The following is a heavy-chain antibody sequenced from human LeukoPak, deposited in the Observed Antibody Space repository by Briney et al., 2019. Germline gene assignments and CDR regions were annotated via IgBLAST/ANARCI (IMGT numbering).Heavy chain of an antibody. V-gene: IGHV3-7*01. CDR3: AKGRGMDV. Sequence: GGSLRLSCAASGFSFSNYWMSWVHQAPGKGLEWVANIKQDGSEKYYVDSVKGRFTISRDNAKNSLDLQMNSLRAEDRAVYYCAKGRGMDVWGQGTTVTVSS. CDR2: IKQDGSEK. CDR1: GFSFSNYW. J-gene: IGHJ6*02.